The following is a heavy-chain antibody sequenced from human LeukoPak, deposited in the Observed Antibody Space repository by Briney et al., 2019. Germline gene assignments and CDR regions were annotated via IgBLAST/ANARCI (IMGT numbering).Heavy chain of an antibody. CDR2: IIPNSGGT. J-gene: IGHJ3*02. V-gene: IGHV1-2*02. D-gene: IGHD3-22*01. CDR1: GGTFSSYA. Sequence: ASVKVSCKASGGTFSSYAISWVRQAPGQGLEWMGGIIPNSGGTNYAQKFQGRVTMTRDTSISTAYMELSRLRSDDTAVYYCARVFVDDSSGYSAFDIWGQGTMVTVSS. CDR3: ARVFVDDSSGYSAFDI.